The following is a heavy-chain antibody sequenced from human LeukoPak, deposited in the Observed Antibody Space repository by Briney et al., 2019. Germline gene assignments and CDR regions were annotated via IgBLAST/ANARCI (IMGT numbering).Heavy chain of an antibody. CDR2: IIPILGIA. Sequence: SVKVSCKASGGTFSSYAISWVRQAPGQGLEWMGRIIPILGIANYAQKFQGRVTITADKSTSTAYMELSSLRSEDTAVYYCASNYGDYAKYYFDYWGQGTLVTVSS. D-gene: IGHD4-17*01. J-gene: IGHJ4*02. CDR1: GGTFSSYA. V-gene: IGHV1-69*04. CDR3: ASNYGDYAKYYFDY.